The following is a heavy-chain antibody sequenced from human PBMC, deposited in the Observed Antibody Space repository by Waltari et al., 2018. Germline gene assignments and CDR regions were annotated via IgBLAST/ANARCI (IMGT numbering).Heavy chain of an antibody. D-gene: IGHD6-13*01. J-gene: IGHJ4*02. CDR3: ARAGAGSSWFDY. CDR2: IYTSWST. Sequence: VQLVESGGGLVKPGWSLRLSCAASGFTFSNAWMSWIRQPAGKGLEWIGRIYTSWSTNYNPAIKSRVTRSVDTSKNQCALKLSSVTAADTAVYYCARAGAGSSWFDYWGQGTLVTVSS. CDR1: GFTFSNAW. V-gene: IGHV4-4*07.